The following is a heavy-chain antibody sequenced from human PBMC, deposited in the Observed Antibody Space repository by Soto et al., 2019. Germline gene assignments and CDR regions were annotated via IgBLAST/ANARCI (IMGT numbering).Heavy chain of an antibody. CDR3: ARDAPEDDYGDYHGIYYGLDV. J-gene: IGHJ6*02. CDR2: LSGSGGLT. D-gene: IGHD4-17*01. CDR1: GFTFSYYA. Sequence: PGGSLRLSCTASGFTFSYYAMSWVRQAPGKGLEWVSALSGSGGLTYYADSVKGRFTISRDNSKSILFLQMNSLRAEDTAVYCCARDAPEDDYGDYHGIYYGLDVWGQGTTVTVSS. V-gene: IGHV3-23*01.